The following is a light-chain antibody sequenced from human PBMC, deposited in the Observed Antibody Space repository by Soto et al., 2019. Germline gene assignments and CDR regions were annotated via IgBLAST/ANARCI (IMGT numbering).Light chain of an antibody. Sequence: IVLTQSPGTLSLSPGERATLSCRASQTVPKSYLAWYQQRPGQAPRLLIYDASNRATGIPDRFSGSESGTDFTLTISHLXXXXXXXXXXXXXXXXXLTFGQGTRLEIK. CDR3: XXXXXXXLT. CDR2: DAS. J-gene: IGKJ4*01. V-gene: IGKV3-20*01. CDR1: QTVPKSY.